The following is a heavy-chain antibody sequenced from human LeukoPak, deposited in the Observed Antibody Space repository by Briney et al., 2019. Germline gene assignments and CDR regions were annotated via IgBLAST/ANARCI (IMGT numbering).Heavy chain of an antibody. V-gene: IGHV4-30-2*01. CDR2: IYHSGST. D-gene: IGHD4-17*01. CDR3: ARVTVTTNAFDX. J-gene: IGHJ3*02. CDR1: GGSFSGYY. Sequence: SETLSLTRAVYGGSFSGYYWSWIRQPPGKGLEWIGYIYHSGSTYYNPSLKSRVTISVDRSKNQFSLKLSSVTAADTAVYYCARVTVTTNAFDXXXXXXMVTVSS.